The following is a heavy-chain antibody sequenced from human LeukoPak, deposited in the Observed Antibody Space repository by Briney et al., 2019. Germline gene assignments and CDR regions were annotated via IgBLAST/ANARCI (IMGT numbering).Heavy chain of an antibody. V-gene: IGHV3-23*01. CDR3: AKAPSSSWFYYDY. D-gene: IGHD6-13*01. J-gene: IGHJ4*02. Sequence: PGGSLRLSCAASGFTFSSYAMSWVRQAPGKGLEWVSGISGSGGSTYYADSVKGRFTISRDNSKNTLYLQMNSLRAEDTAVYYCAKAPSSSWFYYDYRGQGTLVTVSS. CDR2: ISGSGGST. CDR1: GFTFSSYA.